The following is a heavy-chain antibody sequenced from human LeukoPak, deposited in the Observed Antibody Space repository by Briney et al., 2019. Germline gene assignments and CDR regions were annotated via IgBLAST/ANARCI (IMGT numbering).Heavy chain of an antibody. CDR1: EFSVSGNY. Sequence: GGSLRLSCAASEFSVSGNYMSWVSQAPGKGLEWVSVISSGGSTYYAESVKGRFTLSRDNSKNTLYLQMNSLRVEDTAAYFCARGGDSSGSRRTACDIWGQGTMVTVSS. J-gene: IGHJ3*02. CDR2: ISSGGST. V-gene: IGHV3-53*05. CDR3: ARGGDSSGSRRTACDI. D-gene: IGHD3-22*01.